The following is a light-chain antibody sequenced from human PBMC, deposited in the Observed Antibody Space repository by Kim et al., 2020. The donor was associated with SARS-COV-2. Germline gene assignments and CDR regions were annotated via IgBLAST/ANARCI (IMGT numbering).Light chain of an antibody. CDR3: QQYGSSPRT. CDR2: GTS. Sequence: SPGERATPSCRTSQSVSSSYFAWYQQKPGQAPRLLIYGTSTRATGIPDRFSGSGSGTDFTLTISRLEPEDFAVYYCQQYGSSPRTFGHGTKVDIK. V-gene: IGKV3-20*01. CDR1: QSVSSSY. J-gene: IGKJ1*01.